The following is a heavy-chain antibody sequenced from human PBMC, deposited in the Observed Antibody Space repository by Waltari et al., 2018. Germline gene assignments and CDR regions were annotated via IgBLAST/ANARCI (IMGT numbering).Heavy chain of an antibody. J-gene: IGHJ4*02. CDR3: AKVGPRGYDSSGLFDY. D-gene: IGHD3-22*01. Sequence: EVQLVESGGGVVQPGGSLRLSCAASGFTCADYAMHCVRQSPGKGLEWVSLISGGGGSTYYADAVKGRFTISRDNSKNSLYLQMNSLRTEDTALYYCAKVGPRGYDSSGLFDYWGQGTLVTVSS. V-gene: IGHV3-43*02. CDR1: GFTCADYA. CDR2: ISGGGGST.